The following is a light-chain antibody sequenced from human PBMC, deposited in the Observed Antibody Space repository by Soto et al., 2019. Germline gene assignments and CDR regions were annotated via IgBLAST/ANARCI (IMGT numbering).Light chain of an antibody. Sequence: DIVMTQSPDSLAVSLGERATINCKSSQSVLYSSNNKNYLAWYQQKPGQPPKLLIYWASTRESGVPDRFSGSGSGTDFTLTISSLQAQDVEVYYCQQYYSTPRTFGGGTKVDI. CDR3: QQYYSTPRT. J-gene: IGKJ4*01. CDR1: QSVLYSSNNKNY. V-gene: IGKV4-1*01. CDR2: WAS.